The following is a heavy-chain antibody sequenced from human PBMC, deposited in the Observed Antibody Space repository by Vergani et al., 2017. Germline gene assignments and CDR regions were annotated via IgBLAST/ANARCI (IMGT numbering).Heavy chain of an antibody. CDR1: SHTFQTYG. CDR2: IRPYTGHK. J-gene: IGHJ3*01. Sequence: QVQLVQSGAELKKPGASVSVSCKGSSHTFQTYGISWVRQAPGKGLEWMAWIRPYTGHKIYAQKFQDRVTMTADTSTNTAYMELRSLRSDDTAVYFCARVAPSNSEVTPTAFDVWSQGTMVTVSS. CDR3: ARVAPSNSEVTPTAFDV. V-gene: IGHV1-18*01. D-gene: IGHD1-1*01.